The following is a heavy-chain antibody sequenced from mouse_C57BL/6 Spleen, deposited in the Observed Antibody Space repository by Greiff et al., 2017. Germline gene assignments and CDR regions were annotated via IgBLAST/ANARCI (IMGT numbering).Heavy chain of an antibody. CDR3: ARFYYPYAMDY. D-gene: IGHD2-1*01. Sequence: QVQLQQPGAELVKPGASVKLSCKASGYTFTSYWMQWVKQRPGQGLEWIGEIDPSDSYTNYNQKFKGKATLTVDTSSSTAYMQLSSLTSEDSAVYYCARFYYPYAMDYWGQGTSVTVSS. J-gene: IGHJ4*01. CDR2: IDPSDSYT. V-gene: IGHV1-50*01. CDR1: GYTFTSYW.